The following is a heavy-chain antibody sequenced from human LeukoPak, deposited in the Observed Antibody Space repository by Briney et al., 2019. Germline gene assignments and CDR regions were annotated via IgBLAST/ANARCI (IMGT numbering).Heavy chain of an antibody. V-gene: IGHV3-11*01. CDR2: ISSSGSTI. D-gene: IGHD3-22*01. J-gene: IGHJ4*02. CDR1: GFTFSDYY. Sequence: PGGSLRLSCAASGFTFSDYYMSWIRQAPGKGLEWVSYISSSGSTICYADSVKGRFTISRDNAKNSLYLQMNSLRAEDTAVYYCARDSHYDSSGYYAYWGQGTLVTVSS. CDR3: ARDSHYDSSGYYAY.